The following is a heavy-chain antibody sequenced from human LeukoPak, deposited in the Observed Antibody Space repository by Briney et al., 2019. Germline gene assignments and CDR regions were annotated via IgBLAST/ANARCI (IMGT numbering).Heavy chain of an antibody. CDR1: GVTFSTYA. CDR3: AKAACTTSCYYNC. CDR2: ISGTDGST. D-gene: IGHD2-2*01. V-gene: IGHV3-23*01. J-gene: IGHJ4*02. Sequence: GGSLRLSCAASGVTFSTYAMSWVRQAPGKGLEWGSAISGTDGSTYYADSVKGRFTISRDNSKNTLYLQMNSLRAEDTAVYYCAKAACTTSCYYNCWGQGTLVTVSS.